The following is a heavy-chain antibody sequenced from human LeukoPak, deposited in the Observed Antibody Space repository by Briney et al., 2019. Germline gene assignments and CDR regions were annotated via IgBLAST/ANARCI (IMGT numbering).Heavy chain of an antibody. J-gene: IGHJ5*02. CDR2: ISSSGSTI. CDR3: ARDTAMVTNWFDP. V-gene: IGHV3-11*01. Sequence: PGGSLRLSCAASGFTFSDYYISWIRQAPGKGLEWVSYISSSGSTIYYADSVKGRFTISRDNAKNSLYLQMNSLRAEDTAVYYCARDTAMVTNWFDPWGQGTLVTVSS. CDR1: GFTFSDYY. D-gene: IGHD5-18*01.